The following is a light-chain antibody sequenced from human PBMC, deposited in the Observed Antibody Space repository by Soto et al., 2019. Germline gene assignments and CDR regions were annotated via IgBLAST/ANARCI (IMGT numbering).Light chain of an antibody. CDR2: EVN. Sequence: QSALTQPPSASGSPGQSVTISCTGTSNDVGGYNYVSWYQQHPGKAPKLMIYEVNKRPSGVPDRFSGSKSGNTASLTVSGLQAGDEADYYCSSYAGSNNPVAFGGGTKVTVL. J-gene: IGLJ2*01. V-gene: IGLV2-8*01. CDR3: SSYAGSNNPVA. CDR1: SNDVGGYNY.